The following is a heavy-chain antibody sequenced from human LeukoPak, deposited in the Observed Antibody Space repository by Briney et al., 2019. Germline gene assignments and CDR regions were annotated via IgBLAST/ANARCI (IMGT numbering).Heavy chain of an antibody. CDR1: GGSFSGYY. CDR2: INHSGST. Sequence: SETLCLTCAVYGGSFSGYYWSWIRQPPGKGLEWIGEINHSGSTNYNPSLKSRVTISVDTSKNQFSLKLSSVTAADTAVYYCATLYDFWSGYPVNWFDPWGQGTLVTVSS. J-gene: IGHJ5*02. D-gene: IGHD3-3*01. V-gene: IGHV4-34*01. CDR3: ATLYDFWSGYPVNWFDP.